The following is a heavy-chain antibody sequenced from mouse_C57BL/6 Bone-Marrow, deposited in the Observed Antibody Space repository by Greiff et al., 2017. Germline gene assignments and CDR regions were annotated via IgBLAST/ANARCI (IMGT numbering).Heavy chain of an antibody. Sequence: QVQLQQPGAELVMPGASVKLSCKASGYTFTSYWMHWVKQRPGQGLEWIGEIDPSDSYTNYNQKFKGKSTLTVDKSSSQAYMQLSSLTSEDSAVYYCARSGGYYRFADWGQGTLVTVSA. J-gene: IGHJ3*01. V-gene: IGHV1-69*01. CDR1: GYTFTSYW. CDR3: ARSGGYYRFAD. D-gene: IGHD2-3*01. CDR2: IDPSDSYT.